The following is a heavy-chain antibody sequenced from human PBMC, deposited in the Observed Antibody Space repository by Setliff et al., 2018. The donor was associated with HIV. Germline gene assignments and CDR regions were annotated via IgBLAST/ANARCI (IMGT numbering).Heavy chain of an antibody. CDR1: DASISSHY. J-gene: IGHJ4*03. V-gene: IGHV4-59*11. CDR3: AKGAGFYGDYTFDY. CDR2: IYSTGST. D-gene: IGHD4-17*01. Sequence: SETLSLTCTVSDASISSHYWSWIRQSPGRELEWIGYIYSTGSTNYNPSLQSRVSISMDASKNKFSLKVTSVTSADTAVYYCAKGAGFYGDYTFDYWGPWTLLVTVSS.